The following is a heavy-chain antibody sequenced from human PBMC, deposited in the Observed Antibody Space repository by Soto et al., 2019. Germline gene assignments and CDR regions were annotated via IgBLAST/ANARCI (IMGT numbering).Heavy chain of an antibody. CDR3: ASVHSSGWFFDY. V-gene: IGHV3-23*01. J-gene: IGHJ4*02. D-gene: IGHD6-19*01. Sequence: GGSLRLSCAASGFTFSSYAMSWVRQAPGKGLEWVSAISGSGGSTYYADSVKGRFTISRDNSKNTLYLQMNSLRAEDTAVYYCASVHSSGWFFDYWGQGTLVTVSS. CDR1: GFTFSSYA. CDR2: ISGSGGST.